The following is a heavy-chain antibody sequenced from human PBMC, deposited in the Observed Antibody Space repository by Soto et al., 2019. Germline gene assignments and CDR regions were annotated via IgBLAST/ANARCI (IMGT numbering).Heavy chain of an antibody. CDR2: IYYTGRT. Sequence: QVQLQESGPGLVTPSQTLSLTCTVSGGSISSGGYYWSWIRQHPGKGPEWIGYIYYTGRTYYNPSLNSRVTISVDTSKNQFSLKLSSVTAADTAVYYFATLYMVRGVRTFDYWGQGTLVTVSS. D-gene: IGHD3-10*01. CDR1: GGSISSGGYY. V-gene: IGHV4-31*03. CDR3: ATLYMVRGVRTFDY. J-gene: IGHJ4*02.